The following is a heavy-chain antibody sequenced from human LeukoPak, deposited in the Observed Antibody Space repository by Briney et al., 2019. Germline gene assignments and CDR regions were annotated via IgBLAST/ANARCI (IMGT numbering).Heavy chain of an antibody. D-gene: IGHD3-22*01. CDR1: GYTFTSYG. CDR2: ISAYNGNT. J-gene: IGHJ4*02. V-gene: IGHV1-18*01. CDR3: ARGVGTYYYDSSGYYYFDY. Sequence: GASVKVSRKASGYTFTSYGISWVRQAPGQGLEWMGWISAYNGNTNYAQKLQGRVTMTTDTSTSTAYMELRSLRSDDTVVYYCARGVGTYYYDSSGYYYFDYWGQGTLVTVSS.